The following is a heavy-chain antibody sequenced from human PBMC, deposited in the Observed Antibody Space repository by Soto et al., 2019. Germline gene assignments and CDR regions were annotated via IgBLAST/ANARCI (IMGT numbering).Heavy chain of an antibody. Sequence: PGGSLRLSCEVSGFTFRSYEMHWVRQAPGKGLEWLSYISSSSDCIYYSESVKGRFTISRDNANNSLYPQMNSLRPADTAIYYCARGANGIDRLDHWGQGAPVTVSS. D-gene: IGHD5-12*01. CDR3: ARGANGIDRLDH. CDR2: ISSSSDCI. J-gene: IGHJ5*02. V-gene: IGHV3-48*03. CDR1: GFTFRSYE.